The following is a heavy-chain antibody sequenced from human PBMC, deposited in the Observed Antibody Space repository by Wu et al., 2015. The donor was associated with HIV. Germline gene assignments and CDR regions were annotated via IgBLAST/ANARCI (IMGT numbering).Heavy chain of an antibody. J-gene: IGHJ1*01. CDR1: GYTFTSFN. D-gene: IGHD1-26*01. Sequence: QVQLVQSGTVVQKPGTSVRVSCRVSGYTFTSFNINWIRQVHGRGLEWMGWMDPKSGSAAFGRSFQGRVSMTRDNSISTAYMELSRVTSNDTAIYYCARVGVLLTSAHLLEYFQHWARALVSSSPQ. CDR2: MDPKSGSA. CDR3: ARVGVLLTSAHLLEYFQH. V-gene: IGHV1-8*02.